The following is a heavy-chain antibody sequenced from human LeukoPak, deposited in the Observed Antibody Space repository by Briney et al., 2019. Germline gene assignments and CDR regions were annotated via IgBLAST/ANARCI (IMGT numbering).Heavy chain of an antibody. CDR1: GYSFTSYW. D-gene: IGHD6-13*01. CDR2: IYPGDSDT. CDR3: ARTISSSWQLGYYYYMDV. Sequence: GESLKISCKGSGYSFTSYWIGWVRQMPGKGLEWMGIIYPGDSDTRYSPSFQGQVTISADKSISTAYLQWSSLKASDTAMYYCARTISSSWQLGYYYYMDVWGKGTTVTVSS. V-gene: IGHV5-51*01. J-gene: IGHJ6*03.